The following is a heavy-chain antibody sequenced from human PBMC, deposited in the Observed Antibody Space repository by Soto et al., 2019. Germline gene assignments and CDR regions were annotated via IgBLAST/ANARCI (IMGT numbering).Heavy chain of an antibody. CDR3: ARGMTPPGAPAWYYFDS. Sequence: QVQLQESGPGVMKPSETLSLTCTVSGASITSSSYWSWIRQPAGKGLEWIGRFSLSGTTNYNPSLRSRVTMSADVSKNQFSLRLTSVTAADTALYYCARGMTPPGAPAWYYFDSWGQGTLVTVSS. CDR1: GASITSSSY. J-gene: IGHJ4*02. D-gene: IGHD2-8*02. V-gene: IGHV4-4*07. CDR2: FSLSGTT.